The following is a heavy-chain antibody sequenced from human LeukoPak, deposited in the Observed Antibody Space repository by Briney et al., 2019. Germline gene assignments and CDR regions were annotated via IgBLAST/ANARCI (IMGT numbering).Heavy chain of an antibody. D-gene: IGHD5-24*01. V-gene: IGHV3-48*01. CDR2: IGIDSGNT. CDR1: GFPFIEYS. CDR3: AKDSVRDGYNSLDY. J-gene: IGHJ4*02. Sequence: GGSLRLSCTASGFPFIEYSMNWVRQVPGKGLEWISYIGIDSGNTKYADSVRGRFTISADKAKNSLYLQMNSLRVDDTAVYYCAKDSVRDGYNSLDYWGQGTLVTVSS.